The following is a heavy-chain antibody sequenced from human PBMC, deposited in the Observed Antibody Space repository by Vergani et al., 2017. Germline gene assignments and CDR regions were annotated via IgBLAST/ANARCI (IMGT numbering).Heavy chain of an antibody. D-gene: IGHD3-10*01. CDR1: GFTFSSYW. V-gene: IGHV3-7*01. Sequence: EVQLVESGGGLVQPGGSLRLSCAASGFTFSSYWMSWVRQAPGKGLEWVANIKQDGSEKYYVDSVKGRFTISRDNAKNSLYLQMNSLRAEDTAVYYCARDRRSLWFGEPQGFGYYYYYGMDVWGQGTTVTVSS. CDR2: IKQDGSEK. CDR3: ARDRRSLWFGEPQGFGYYYYYGMDV. J-gene: IGHJ6*02.